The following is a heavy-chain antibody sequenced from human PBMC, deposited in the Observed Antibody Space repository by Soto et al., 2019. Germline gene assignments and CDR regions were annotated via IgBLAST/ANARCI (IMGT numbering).Heavy chain of an antibody. V-gene: IGHV4-30-2*01. CDR3: ARESGLGYRSFDN. CDR1: GDSISIGGYS. J-gene: IGHJ5*02. CDR2: IYHGGST. D-gene: IGHD4-4*01. Sequence: QLQLQESGSGLVKPSQTLSLTCDVSGDSISIGGYSWNWLRHPPGKGLQWIGYIYHGGSTSYNPARQRRALISDDRSMTYVPMNSTPVTAADTAVYNCARESGLGYRSFDNWGQGSLVTVSS.